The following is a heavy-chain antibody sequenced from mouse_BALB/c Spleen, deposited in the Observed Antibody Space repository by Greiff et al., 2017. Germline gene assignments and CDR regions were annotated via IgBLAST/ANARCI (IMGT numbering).Heavy chain of an antibody. CDR2: ILPGSGST. CDR3: ARKEYGNRGFAY. CDR1: GYTFSSYW. D-gene: IGHD2-10*02. V-gene: IGHV1-9*01. Sequence: QVQLQQSGAELMKPGASVKISFKATGYTFSSYWIEWVKQRPGHGLEWIGEILPGSGSTNYNEKFKGKATFTADTSSNTAYMQLSSLTSEDSAVYYCARKEYGNRGFAYWGQGTLVTVSA. J-gene: IGHJ3*01.